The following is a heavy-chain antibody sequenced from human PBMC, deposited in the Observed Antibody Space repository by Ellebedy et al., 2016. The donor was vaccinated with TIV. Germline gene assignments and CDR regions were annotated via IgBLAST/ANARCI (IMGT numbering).Heavy chain of an antibody. Sequence: PGGSLRLSCPASGFTLSFYWMSWVRQAPGKGLEWVANINKDGSEKIYVDSVMGRFTISRDNAKNSRYLQMNSLRAEDTAVYCCASPPGVVALWGQGTLVTVSS. D-gene: IGHD3-10*01. J-gene: IGHJ4*02. CDR2: INKDGSEK. V-gene: IGHV3-7*03. CDR1: GFTLSFYW. CDR3: ASPPGVVAL.